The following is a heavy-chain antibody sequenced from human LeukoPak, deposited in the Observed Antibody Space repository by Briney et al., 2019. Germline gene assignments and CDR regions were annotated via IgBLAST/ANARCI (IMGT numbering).Heavy chain of an antibody. J-gene: IGHJ6*03. CDR3: AREGYNAPYYYYMDV. D-gene: IGHD5-24*01. CDR2: IISSSSTI. V-gene: IGHV3-48*04. CDR1: GFTFSSYS. Sequence: GVSLRLSCAPSGFTFSSYSMNWVRQAPGKGLEWVSYIISSSSTIYYADSVKGRFTISRDNAKNSLYLQMNSLRAEDTAVYYCAREGYNAPYYYYMDVWGKGTTVTVSS.